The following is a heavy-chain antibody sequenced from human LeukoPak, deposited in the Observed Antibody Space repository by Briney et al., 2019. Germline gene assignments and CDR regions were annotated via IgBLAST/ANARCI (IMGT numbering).Heavy chain of an antibody. CDR3: AHYYYDSGGYSLDY. CDR1: GFSLTTSGVG. CDR2: VYRNDDK. D-gene: IGHD3-22*01. Sequence: SGPTLVNPTQTLTLTCTFSGFSLTTSGVGVGWIRQPPGKALEWLALVYRNDDKRYSPSLKSRLTITKDTSKNQVVLTVTNMDPVDTATYYCAHYYYDSGGYSLDYWGQGTLVTVSS. V-gene: IGHV2-5*01. J-gene: IGHJ4*02.